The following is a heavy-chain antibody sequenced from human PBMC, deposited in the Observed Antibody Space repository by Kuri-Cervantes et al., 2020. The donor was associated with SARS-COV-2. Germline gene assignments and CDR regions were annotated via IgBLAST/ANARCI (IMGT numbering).Heavy chain of an antibody. V-gene: IGHV3-30-3*01. Sequence: GESLKISCAASGFTFSSYAMHWVRQAPGKGLEWVAVISYDGSNKYYADSVKGRFTISRDNSKNTLYLQMNSLRAEDTAVYYCARETYSGCFNLDYWGQGTLVTVSS. D-gene: IGHD1-26*01. CDR1: GFTFSSYA. J-gene: IGHJ4*02. CDR3: ARETYSGCFNLDY. CDR2: ISYDGSNK.